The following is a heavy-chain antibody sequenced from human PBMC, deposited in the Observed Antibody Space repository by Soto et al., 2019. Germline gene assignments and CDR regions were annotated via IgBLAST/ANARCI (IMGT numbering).Heavy chain of an antibody. CDR2: ISNRGSSA. V-gene: IGHV3-23*04. CDR3: AKAFCDADTGVPCAS. D-gene: IGHD2-21*02. J-gene: IGHJ4*02. CDR1: GFTFNDYA. Sequence: EVHLVQSGGGLVQPGESLSLSCVASGFTFNDYAMHWVRQPPGKGLEWVAAISNRGSSAYYADSVKGRFTISRDKSTKTLSLHMHTLRVDDTAGYFCAKAFCDADTGVPCASWCQGTPVAVSP.